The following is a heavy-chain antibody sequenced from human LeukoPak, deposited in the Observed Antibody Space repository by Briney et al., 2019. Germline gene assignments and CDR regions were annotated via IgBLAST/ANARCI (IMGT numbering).Heavy chain of an antibody. CDR2: MNPNTYKT. J-gene: IGHJ4*02. Sequence: ASVKVSCKASGYTFTSSDINWVRQATGQRLEWMGWMNPNTYKTGYARNFQGRVTMTNNISISTAYMEVSSLTYEDTAIYYCARGRPGLASAGIYDFWGQGTLITVSS. V-gene: IGHV1-8*01. CDR3: ARGRPGLASAGIYDF. CDR1: GYTFTSSD. D-gene: IGHD6-13*01.